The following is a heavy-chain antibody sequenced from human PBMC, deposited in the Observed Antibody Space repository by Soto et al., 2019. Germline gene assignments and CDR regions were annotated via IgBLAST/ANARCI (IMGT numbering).Heavy chain of an antibody. D-gene: IGHD3-10*01. V-gene: IGHV4-31*03. CDR3: ARAPYGSGSLRWFDP. CDR2: IYNSGNT. CDR1: GSISSGSHY. Sequence: QVQLQESGPGLVKPSQTLSLTCTVSGSISSGSHYWSWIRQHPGKGLEWIGYIYNSGNTYYNPSLKSRVTISLDTSKNPFSLKLSSVTAADTAVYYCARAPYGSGSLRWFDPWGQGTLVTVSS. J-gene: IGHJ5*02.